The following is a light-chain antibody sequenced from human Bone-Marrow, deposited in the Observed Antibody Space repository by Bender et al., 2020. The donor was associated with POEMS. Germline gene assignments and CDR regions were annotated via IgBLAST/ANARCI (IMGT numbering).Light chain of an antibody. CDR3: AAWDNSLNGWV. CDR2: LNN. J-gene: IGLJ3*02. Sequence: QSVLTQPPSASGTPGQRVIISCSGSGSNIGTNFVYWYQQFQGRAPKLLIYLNNQRPSGVPDRFSGSKSGTSASLAISGLRSDDEADYYCAAWDNSLNGWVFGGGTRPTVL. CDR1: GSNIGTNF. V-gene: IGLV1-47*01.